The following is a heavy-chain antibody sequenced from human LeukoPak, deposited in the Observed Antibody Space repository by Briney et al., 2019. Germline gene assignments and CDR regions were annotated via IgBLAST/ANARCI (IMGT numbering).Heavy chain of an antibody. CDR1: GYTFTGYY. Sequence: ASVKVSCKASGYTFTGYYMHWVRQAPGQGLEWMGWINPNSGGTNYAQKLQGRVTMTTDTSTSTAYMELRSLRSDDTAVYYCARDRQQLVRGVPSHWGQGTLVTVSS. CDR3: ARDRQQLVRGVPSH. J-gene: IGHJ4*02. V-gene: IGHV1-2*02. D-gene: IGHD6-13*01. CDR2: INPNSGGT.